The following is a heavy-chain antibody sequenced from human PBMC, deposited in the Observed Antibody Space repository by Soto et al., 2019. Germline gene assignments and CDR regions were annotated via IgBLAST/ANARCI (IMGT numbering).Heavy chain of an antibody. Sequence: PGGSLRLSCAASGFTLSTSSMNWVRQAPGKGLEWVSYISSSSSTIYYADSVKDRFTISRDNAKNSLYLQMNSLRAEDTAVYYCARDPMTTVTTGYYFEYWGQGTLVTVSS. CDR2: ISSSSSTI. J-gene: IGHJ4*02. V-gene: IGHV3-48*01. D-gene: IGHD4-17*01. CDR1: GFTLSTSS. CDR3: ARDPMTTVTTGYYFEY.